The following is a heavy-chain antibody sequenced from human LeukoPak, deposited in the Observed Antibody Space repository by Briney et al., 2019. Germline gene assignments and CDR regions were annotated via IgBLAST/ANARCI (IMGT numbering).Heavy chain of an antibody. D-gene: IGHD6-19*01. J-gene: IGHJ6*03. CDR3: VTRGWADYYYYMDV. CDR1: GFIFKTYT. Sequence: GGSLRLSCAASGFIFKTYTMNWVRQAPGKGLEWVSSILSSGAYTYYADSLKGRLTISRDNAKNSLYLQMNSLRAEDTAVYYCVTRGWADYYYYMDVWGKGTTVTVSS. CDR2: ILSSGAYT. V-gene: IGHV3-21*06.